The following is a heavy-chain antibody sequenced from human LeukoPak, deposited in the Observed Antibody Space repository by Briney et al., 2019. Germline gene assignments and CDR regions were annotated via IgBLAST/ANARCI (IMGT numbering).Heavy chain of an antibody. D-gene: IGHD3-10*01. Sequence: SETLSLTCTVSGGSISSYYWNWIRQPPGKGLEWIGFTSYSGSTSYNASLKSRVTISVDTSKNQLSLKLSSVTAADTAVYYCARLYGSGSYYNYWGQGTLVTVSS. CDR3: ARLYGSGSYYNY. CDR1: GGSISSYY. CDR2: TSYSGST. V-gene: IGHV4-59*12. J-gene: IGHJ4*02.